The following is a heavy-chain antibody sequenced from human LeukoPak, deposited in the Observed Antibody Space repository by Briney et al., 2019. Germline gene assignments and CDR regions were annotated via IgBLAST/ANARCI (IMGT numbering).Heavy chain of an antibody. CDR1: GFTFSSYS. Sequence: GGSLGLSCAASGFTFSSYSMNWVRQAPGKGLEWVSYISSSSSTIYYADSVKGRFTISRDNAKNSLYLQMNSLRDEDTAVYYCARDRGYDFWSGYYGFDYWGQGTLVTVSS. CDR2: ISSSSSTI. J-gene: IGHJ4*02. CDR3: ARDRGYDFWSGYYGFDY. V-gene: IGHV3-48*02. D-gene: IGHD3-3*01.